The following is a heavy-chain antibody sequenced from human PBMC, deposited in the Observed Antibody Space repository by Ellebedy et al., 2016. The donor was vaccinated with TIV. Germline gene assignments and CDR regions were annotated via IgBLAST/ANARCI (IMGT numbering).Heavy chain of an antibody. CDR3: AKGEVVTTIGAFDI. CDR2: ISHDGSNK. V-gene: IGHV3-30*14. J-gene: IGHJ3*02. D-gene: IGHD2-21*02. Sequence: GESLKISCAASGFTFSTYDMHWVRQAPGKGLEWVAVISHDGSNKYYADSVKGRFTISRDNSKNTLYLQMNSLRAEDTAVYYCAKGEVVTTIGAFDIWGQGTMVTVSS. CDR1: GFTFSTYD.